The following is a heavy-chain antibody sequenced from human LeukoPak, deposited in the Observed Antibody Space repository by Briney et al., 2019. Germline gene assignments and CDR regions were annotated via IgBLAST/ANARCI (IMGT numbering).Heavy chain of an antibody. D-gene: IGHD4-23*01. CDR2: ISSSGSTI. CDR3: ARESVTTVVTYAFDI. J-gene: IGHJ3*02. Sequence: GGSLRLSCAASGFTFSSYEMNWVRQAPGKGLEWVSYISSSGSTIYYADSVKGRFTISRDNAKNSLYLQMNSLRAEDTAVYYCARESVTTVVTYAFDIWGQGTMVTVSS. V-gene: IGHV3-48*03. CDR1: GFTFSSYE.